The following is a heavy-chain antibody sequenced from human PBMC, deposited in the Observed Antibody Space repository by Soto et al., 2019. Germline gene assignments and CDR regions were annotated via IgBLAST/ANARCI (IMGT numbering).Heavy chain of an antibody. D-gene: IGHD4-17*01. CDR3: ARSLKSTVSGDYAPSNWFDP. V-gene: IGHV1-69*13. Sequence: SVKVSCKASGGTFSSYAISWVRQAPGQGLEGMGGIIPIFGTANYAQKFQGRVTITADESTSTAYMELSSLRSEDTAVYYCARSLKSTVSGDYAPSNWFDPWGQGTLVTVSS. CDR1: GGTFSSYA. CDR2: IIPIFGTA. J-gene: IGHJ5*02.